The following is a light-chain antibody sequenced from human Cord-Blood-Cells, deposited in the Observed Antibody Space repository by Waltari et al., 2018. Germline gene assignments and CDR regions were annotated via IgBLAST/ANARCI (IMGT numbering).Light chain of an antibody. V-gene: IGLV5-45*01. CDR3: MIWHSSASM. J-gene: IGLJ3*02. CDR1: SGINVGTYS. CDR2: YKSDSDK. Sequence: QAVLTQPASLSASPGASASLTCTLRSGINVGTYSIYWYQQKPGSPPQYLLRYKSDSDKQQGSGVPSRFSGSKDASANAGILLISGLQSEDDADYYCMIWHSSASMFGGGTKLTVL.